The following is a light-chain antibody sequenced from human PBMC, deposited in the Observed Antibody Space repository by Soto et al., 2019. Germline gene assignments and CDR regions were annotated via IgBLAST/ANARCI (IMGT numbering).Light chain of an antibody. J-gene: IGLJ2*01. V-gene: IGLV4-69*01. Sequence: QSVLTQSPSASASLGASVKLTCTLSSGHSSYAIAWHQQQPDKGPRYLMKLDSDGSHSKGDGIPDRFSGSSSGAERYLTISSLQSEDEADYYCQTWGTGIQLFGGGTELTVL. CDR3: QTWGTGIQL. CDR2: LDSDGSH. CDR1: SGHSSYA.